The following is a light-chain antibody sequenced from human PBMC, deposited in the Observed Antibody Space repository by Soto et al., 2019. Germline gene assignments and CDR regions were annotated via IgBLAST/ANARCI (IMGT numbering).Light chain of an antibody. Sequence: EIGMTQSPATLSVSPGERATLSCRASQSVRTTVAWYQQRPGQAPRLLIYDASTRATGVPARFSGGGSGTDFTLTVTSVQSEDFGIYYCQQYTDWPTTFSQGTKVEIK. CDR2: DAS. J-gene: IGKJ1*01. CDR1: QSVRTT. CDR3: QQYTDWPTT. V-gene: IGKV3-15*01.